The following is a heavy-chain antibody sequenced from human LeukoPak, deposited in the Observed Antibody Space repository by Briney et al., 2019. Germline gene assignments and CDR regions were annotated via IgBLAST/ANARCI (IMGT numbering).Heavy chain of an antibody. Sequence: SETLSLTCTVSGGSISSYYWSWIRQPPGKGLEWIGYIYYSGSTNYNPSLKSRVTISVDTSKNQFSLKLSSVTAADTAVYYCARSDGSGGAFDIWGQGTMVTVSS. V-gene: IGHV4-59*08. CDR1: GGSISSYY. D-gene: IGHD3-10*01. CDR2: IYYSGST. J-gene: IGHJ3*02. CDR3: ARSDGSGGAFDI.